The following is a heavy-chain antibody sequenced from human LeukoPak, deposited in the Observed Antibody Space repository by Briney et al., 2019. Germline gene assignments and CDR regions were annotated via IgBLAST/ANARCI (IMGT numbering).Heavy chain of an antibody. CDR3: AKDIYRGLDMATRPDY. D-gene: IGHD5-24*01. CDR2: ISGDAGST. CDR1: GFTFDDYA. J-gene: IGHJ4*02. V-gene: IGHV3-43*02. Sequence: GGSLRLSCAASGFTFDDYAMHWVRQAPGKVLEGVSLISGDAGSTYYADSVKGRFTISRDDSKNSLYLQMNSLRTEDTAFYYCAKDIYRGLDMATRPDYWGQGTLVTVSS.